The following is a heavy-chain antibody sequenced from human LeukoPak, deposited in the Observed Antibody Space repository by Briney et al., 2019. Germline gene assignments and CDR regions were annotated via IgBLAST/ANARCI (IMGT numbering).Heavy chain of an antibody. CDR1: GFTFSSYW. J-gene: IGHJ4*02. D-gene: IGHD4-11*01. V-gene: IGHV3-30-3*01. Sequence: PGGSLRLSCAASGFTFSSYWMSWVRQAPGKGLEWVAVISYDGNTKYYADSVKGRFTISRDNSKNTLYLQMNSLRAEDTAMYYCARETVTTYYFDYWGQGTLVTVSS. CDR2: ISYDGNTK. CDR3: ARETVTTYYFDY.